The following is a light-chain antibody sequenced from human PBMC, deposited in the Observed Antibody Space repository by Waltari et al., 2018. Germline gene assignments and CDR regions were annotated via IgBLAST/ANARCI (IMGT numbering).Light chain of an antibody. CDR3: QQYNNYPYT. CDR2: KAS. V-gene: IGKV1-5*03. Sequence: DIQMTQSTSTLSASVGARVTITCRARPSISSWLAWYQQKPGKAPKVLIYKASNLESGVPSRFSGSKAGTEFTRTISSLQPDDFATYYCQQYNNYPYTFGQGTKLGIK. J-gene: IGKJ2*01. CDR1: PSISSW.